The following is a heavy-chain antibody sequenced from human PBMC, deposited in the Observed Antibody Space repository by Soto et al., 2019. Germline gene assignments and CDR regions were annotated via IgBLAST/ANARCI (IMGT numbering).Heavy chain of an antibody. Sequence: QVQLVQSGAEVQKPGSSVKVSCKASGGTFSSYAISWVRQAPGQGLEWMGGIIPIFGTANYAQKFQGRVTITADESTSTAYMELSSLRSEDTAVYYCARGVKGYCGGDCLSIRFYGMDVWGQGTTVTVSS. V-gene: IGHV1-69*01. D-gene: IGHD2-21*02. CDR2: IIPIFGTA. J-gene: IGHJ6*02. CDR3: ARGVKGYCGGDCLSIRFYGMDV. CDR1: GGTFSSYA.